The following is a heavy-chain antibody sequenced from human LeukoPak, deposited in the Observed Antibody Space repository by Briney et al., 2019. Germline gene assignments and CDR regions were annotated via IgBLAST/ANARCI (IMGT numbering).Heavy chain of an antibody. CDR1: GFTFSSYG. D-gene: IGHD2-15*01. CDR2: ISYDGSNK. Sequence: GGSLRLSCAASGFTFSSYGMHWVRQAPGKGLEWVAVISYDGSNKYYADSVKGRFTISRDNSKNTLYLQMNSLRAEDTAVYYCAKDRAVVVVAATLDYWGQGTLVTVSS. V-gene: IGHV3-30*18. CDR3: AKDRAVVVVAATLDY. J-gene: IGHJ4*02.